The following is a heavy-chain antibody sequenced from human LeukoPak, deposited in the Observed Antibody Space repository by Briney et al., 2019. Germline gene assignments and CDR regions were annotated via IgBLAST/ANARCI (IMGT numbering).Heavy chain of an antibody. CDR3: ARLGAVLTSVNWFDP. V-gene: IGHV4-39*07. CDR1: GGSISGSDYY. CDR2: FYHSGST. D-gene: IGHD3-3*02. J-gene: IGHJ5*02. Sequence: PSETLSLTCTVSGGSISGSDYYWGWVRQPPGKGLEWIGSFYHSGSTYYNSSLKSRLTMSVDTSRNQFSLQLTAVSAADTAVYYCARLGAVLTSVNWFDPWGQGTLVTVSS.